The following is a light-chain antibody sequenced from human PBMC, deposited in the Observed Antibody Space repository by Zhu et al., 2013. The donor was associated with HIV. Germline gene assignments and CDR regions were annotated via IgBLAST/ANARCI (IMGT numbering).Light chain of an antibody. CDR3: QQYNIWPYT. CDR2: SAS. J-gene: IGKJ2*01. V-gene: IGKV3-15*01. Sequence: EIVMTQSPATLSVSPGERATLSCRASQSVGSNLAWYQQKVGLPPRLLIFSASSRASGIPVRFSGSGSGTDFTLTISGLQSEDFAVYFCQQYNIWPYTFGLGDQTGD. CDR1: QSVGSN.